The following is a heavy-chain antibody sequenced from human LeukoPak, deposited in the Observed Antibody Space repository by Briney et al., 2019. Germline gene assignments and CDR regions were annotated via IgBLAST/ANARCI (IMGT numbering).Heavy chain of an antibody. CDR1: GFTFSSYA. CDR2: IGAGGTFT. D-gene: IGHD1-26*01. J-gene: IGHJ4*02. CDR3: ARVGATGASMNFDY. Sequence: QPGGSLRLSCTASGFTFSSYAMNWVRQAPGKGLEWVSGIGAGGTFTYYADSVKGRFTISRDNSKNTLYLQMNSLRAEDTAVYYCARVGATGASMNFDYWGQGTLVTVSS. V-gene: IGHV3-23*01.